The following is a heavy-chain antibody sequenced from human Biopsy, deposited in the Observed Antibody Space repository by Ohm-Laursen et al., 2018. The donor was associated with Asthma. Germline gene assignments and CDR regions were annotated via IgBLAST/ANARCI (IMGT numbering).Heavy chain of an antibody. Sequence: SLRLSCAASGFSFSNFAIHWVRQAPGKGLEWVGGISKDASTQDYADSVKGRFTMARDNSKNKLDLQMNSPREDDTAVYYCVRDGTDDAFDIWGQGTVVSVSS. CDR2: ISKDASTQ. CDR1: GFSFSNFA. J-gene: IGHJ3*02. V-gene: IGHV3-30*01. CDR3: VRDGTDDAFDI. D-gene: IGHD1-1*01.